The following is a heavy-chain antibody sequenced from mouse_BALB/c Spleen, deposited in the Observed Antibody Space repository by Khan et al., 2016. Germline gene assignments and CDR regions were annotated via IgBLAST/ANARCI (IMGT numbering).Heavy chain of an antibody. CDR1: GFNIKDTY. CDR2: IDPANGNT. V-gene: IGHV14-3*02. CDR3: ARSPYDYDVEFAY. J-gene: IGHJ3*01. D-gene: IGHD2-4*01. Sequence: EVQLQESGAELVKPGASVKLSCTASGFNIKDTYMHWVKQRPEQGLEWIGRIDPANGNTKYDPKFQGKATITADTSSNTAYLQLSSLTSEDTAVSYGARSPYDYDVEFAYWGQGTLVTVSA.